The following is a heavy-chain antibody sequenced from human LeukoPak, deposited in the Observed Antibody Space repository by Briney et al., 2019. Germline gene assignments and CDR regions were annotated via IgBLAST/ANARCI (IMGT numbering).Heavy chain of an antibody. CDR3: AKGSSSSSRYYFDY. Sequence: GGSLRLSCAASGFTFSSYAMSWVRQAPGKGLEWVSVISGSGGSTYYADSVKGRFTISRDNSKNTLYLQMNSLRAEDTAVYYCAKGSSSSSRYYFDYWGQGTLVTVFS. J-gene: IGHJ4*02. V-gene: IGHV3-23*01. CDR2: ISGSGGST. D-gene: IGHD6-6*01. CDR1: GFTFSSYA.